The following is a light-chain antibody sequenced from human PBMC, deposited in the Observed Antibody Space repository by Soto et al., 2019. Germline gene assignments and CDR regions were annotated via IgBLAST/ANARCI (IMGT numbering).Light chain of an antibody. V-gene: IGKV3-15*01. J-gene: IGKJ2*01. CDR3: QQYNNWTPST. Sequence: DIVMTQSPSTLSVSPGERATLACRASQSVSSNLAWYQQKPCHAPRLLSSGASTRATGIPARFSGSGSGTESTLPLSSLQSGDSAVYYCQQYNNWTPSTFVQGTKLEIK. CDR1: QSVSSN. CDR2: GAS.